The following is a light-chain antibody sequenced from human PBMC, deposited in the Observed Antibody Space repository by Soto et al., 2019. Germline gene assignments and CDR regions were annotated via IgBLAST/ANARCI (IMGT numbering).Light chain of an antibody. V-gene: IGKV3-11*01. CDR1: QSIASH. CDR2: DAS. Sequence: EIVLTQSPVTLSLSPGERATLSCRASQSIASHVAWYQQKPGQAPRPLIHDASSRATGIPARFSGSGSGTDFTLTISSLEPEDFAVYYCQQRNNWPPSITFGPGTRLEIK. CDR3: QQRNNWPPSIT. J-gene: IGKJ5*01.